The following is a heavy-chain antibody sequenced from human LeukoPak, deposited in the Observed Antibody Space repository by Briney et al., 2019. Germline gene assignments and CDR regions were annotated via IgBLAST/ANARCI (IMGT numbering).Heavy chain of an antibody. CDR3: AKDGGLWVSAHWGDS. V-gene: IGHV3-23*01. CDR2: ITTSDGNT. J-gene: IGHJ4*02. CDR1: GFTFSSYT. D-gene: IGHD7-27*01. Sequence: GGSLRLSCAASGFTFSSYTMSWVRQAPGKGLEWVSIITTSDGNTYYADSVKGRFTVSRDNSKNPLFLQMNSLRAEDTAVYYCAKDGGLWVSAHWGDSWGRGTLVTVSS.